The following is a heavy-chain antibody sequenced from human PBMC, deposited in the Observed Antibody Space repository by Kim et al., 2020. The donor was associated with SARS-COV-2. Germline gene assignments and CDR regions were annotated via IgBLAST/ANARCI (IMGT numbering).Heavy chain of an antibody. Sequence: GGSLRLSCAASGFTFSSYAMHWVRQAPGKGLEWVAVISYDGSNKYYADSVKGRFTISRDNSKNTLYLQMNSLRAEDTAVYYCARDRRIQLWQPNLYADY. V-gene: IGHV3-30*04. CDR3: ARDRRIQLWQPNLYADY. D-gene: IGHD5-18*01. CDR1: GFTFSSYA. CDR2: ISYDGSNK. J-gene: IGHJ4*01.